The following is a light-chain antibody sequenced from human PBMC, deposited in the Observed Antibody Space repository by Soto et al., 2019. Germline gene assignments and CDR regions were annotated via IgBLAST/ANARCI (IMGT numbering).Light chain of an antibody. Sequence: QSALTQPASVSGSPGQSITISCTGTSNDVGGYNYVSWYQQHPGKAPKLMIYDVNNRPSGVSNRFSGSKSGNTASLTISGLQAEDEADYYCSSYTSSYTRVFGGGTKLTVL. CDR3: SSYTSSYTRV. CDR1: SNDVGGYNY. J-gene: IGLJ2*01. V-gene: IGLV2-14*01. CDR2: DVN.